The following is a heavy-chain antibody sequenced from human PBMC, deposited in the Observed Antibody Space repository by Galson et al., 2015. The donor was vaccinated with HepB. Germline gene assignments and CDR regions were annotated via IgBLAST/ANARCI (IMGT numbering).Heavy chain of an antibody. J-gene: IGHJ4*02. V-gene: IGHV3-23*01. D-gene: IGHD3-16*01. CDR3: ARPPFYTVNYPYFDS. CDR2: ISFGSGTK. CDR1: GFTFTTQA. Sequence: SLRLSCAASGFTFTTQAMHWDRQAPGKGLEWVSGISFGSGTKYYADSVKGRFTISRDKSKNTVFVQMNSLRVEDTAVYYCARPPFYTVNYPYFDSWGQGTPVTVSS.